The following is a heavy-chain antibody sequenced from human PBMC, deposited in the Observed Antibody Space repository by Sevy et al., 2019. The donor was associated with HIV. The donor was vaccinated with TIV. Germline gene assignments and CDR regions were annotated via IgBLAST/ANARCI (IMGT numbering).Heavy chain of an antibody. V-gene: IGHV1-24*01. CDR2: FDPEDGET. Sequence: ASVKVSCKVSGYTLTELSMHWVRQAPGKGLEWMGGFDPEDGETIYAQKFQGRVTMTEDTSTDTAYMELGSLRSEDTAVYYCATHSWGIVVVRAAIVPGAFDIWGQGTMVTVSS. J-gene: IGHJ3*02. CDR1: GYTLTELS. D-gene: IGHD2-2*02. CDR3: ATHSWGIVVVRAAIVPGAFDI.